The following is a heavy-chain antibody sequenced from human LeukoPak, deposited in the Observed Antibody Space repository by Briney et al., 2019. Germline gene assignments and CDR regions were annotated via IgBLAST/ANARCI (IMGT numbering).Heavy chain of an antibody. CDR2: INPNSGRT. D-gene: IGHD6-13*01. Sequence: WASVKVSCKASGYTFTSSDINWVRQAAGQGLEWMGWINPNSGRTGYAQKFQGRVTMTANTSISTAYVELSSLRFDDTAVYYCARGRSGLAAAGTYDYWGQGTLITVSS. J-gene: IGHJ4*02. V-gene: IGHV1-8*01. CDR1: GYTFTSSD. CDR3: ARGRSGLAAAGTYDY.